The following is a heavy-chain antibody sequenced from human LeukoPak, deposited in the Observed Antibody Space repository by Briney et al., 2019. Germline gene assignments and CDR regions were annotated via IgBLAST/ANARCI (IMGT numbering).Heavy chain of an antibody. Sequence: EASVKVSCKASGYTFTSYDINWVRQATGQGLGWMGWMNPNSGNTDYAQKFQGRVTMTRNTSISTAYMELSSLRSKDTAVYYCARGSNRRYWGQGTLVTVSS. CDR1: GYTFTSYD. J-gene: IGHJ4*02. CDR2: MNPNSGNT. D-gene: IGHD1-14*01. CDR3: ARGSNRRY. V-gene: IGHV1-8*01.